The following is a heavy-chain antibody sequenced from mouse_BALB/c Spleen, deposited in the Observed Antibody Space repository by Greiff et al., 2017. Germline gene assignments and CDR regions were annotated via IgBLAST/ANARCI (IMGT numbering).Heavy chain of an antibody. CDR3: ARSPITTVVDWYCDV. CDR1: GDSITSGY. CDR2: ISNSGST. D-gene: IGHD1-1*01. J-gene: IGHJ1*01. Sequence: EVKLQESGPSLVKPSQTLSLTCSVTGDSITSGYWNWIRKFPGNKLEYMGYISNSGSTYYNPSLKSRFSITRDTSKNQYYLQLNSVTTEDTATYYCARSPITTVVDWYCDVWGAGTTVTVSS. V-gene: IGHV3-8*02.